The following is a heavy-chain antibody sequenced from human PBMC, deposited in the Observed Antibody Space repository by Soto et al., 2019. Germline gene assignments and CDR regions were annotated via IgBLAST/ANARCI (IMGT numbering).Heavy chain of an antibody. CDR1: RFTFSSYG. CDR2: IWYDGSNK. CDR3: ARAAGSGYDLMVDY. Sequence: QVQLVESGGGVVQPGRSLRLSCAAFRFTFSSYGMHWVRQAPGKGLEWVALIWYDGSNKYYADSVKGRFTISIDNSKNTLYLQMNSLRAEDTAVYYCARAAGSGYDLMVDYWGQGTLVTVSS. J-gene: IGHJ4*02. D-gene: IGHD5-12*01. V-gene: IGHV3-33*01.